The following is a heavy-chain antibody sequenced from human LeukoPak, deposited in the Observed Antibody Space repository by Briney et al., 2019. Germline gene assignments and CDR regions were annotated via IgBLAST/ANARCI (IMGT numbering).Heavy chain of an antibody. J-gene: IGHJ4*02. CDR1: GFTASGTH. D-gene: IGHD3-16*01. Sequence: GGSLRLSRAASGFTASGTHMSWVRQAPGKGLEWVSAMYTGGTTYYADSVKGRFTISRDNSRNTLFLHMSSLRADDTAVYYCAKDEATSGGGLASWGQGTLVTVSS. V-gene: IGHV3-53*01. CDR3: AKDEATSGGGLAS. CDR2: MYTGGTT.